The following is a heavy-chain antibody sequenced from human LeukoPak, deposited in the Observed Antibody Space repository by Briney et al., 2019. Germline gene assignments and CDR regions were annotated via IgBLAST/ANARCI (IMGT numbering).Heavy chain of an antibody. D-gene: IGHD2-15*01. CDR1: GFTFSDYN. V-gene: IGHV3-11*01. J-gene: IGHJ6*03. Sequence: GGSLRLSCAASGFTFSDYNMRWIRQAPGKGLEWVSSISRSGSTKYYADSVKGRFTISRDNAKNSLFLQMNSLRAEDTAVYYCARVLRYCSGGNCCSGGLGYMDVWGKGTTVTISS. CDR3: ARVLRYCSGGNCCSGGLGYMDV. CDR2: ISRSGSTK.